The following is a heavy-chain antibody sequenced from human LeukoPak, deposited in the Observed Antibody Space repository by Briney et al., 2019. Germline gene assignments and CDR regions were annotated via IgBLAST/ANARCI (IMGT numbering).Heavy chain of an antibody. D-gene: IGHD2-2*01. CDR1: GGSISSYY. J-gene: IGHJ6*02. CDR3: ARDRVYQDNYYYGMDV. CDR2: IYYSGST. V-gene: IGHV4-59*01. Sequence: SETLSLTCTVSGGSISSYYWSWIRQPPGKGLEWIGYIYYSGSTNYNPSLKSRVTISVDTSKNQFSLKLSSVTAADTAVYYCARDRVYQDNYYYGMDVWGQGTTVTVSS.